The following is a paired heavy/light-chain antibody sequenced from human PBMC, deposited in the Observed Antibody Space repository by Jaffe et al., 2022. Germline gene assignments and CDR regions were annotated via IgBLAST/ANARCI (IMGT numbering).Heavy chain of an antibody. Sequence: EVQLVESGGGLIQPGRSLRLSCAASGFTFGDYAMHWVRQAPGKGLEWVSGINWNSNNIVYADSVKGRFTISRDDAKNSLYLQMNSLRVEDTALYYCAKGLWSSNGGGFDYWGQGTLVTVSS. CDR3: AKGLWSSNGGGFDY. J-gene: IGHJ4*02. D-gene: IGHD2-8*01. CDR1: GFTFGDYA. CDR2: INWNSNNI. V-gene: IGHV3-9*01.
Light chain of an antibody. V-gene: IGLV1-51*01. CDR2: DNN. CDR3: GTWDSSLSVWV. Sequence: QSVLTQPPSVSAAPRQKVTISCSGSTSNIGNDYVSWYQHLPGTAPKLLIYDNNKRPSGIPDRFSGSKSGTSATLGITGLQTGDEADYYCGTWDSSLSVWVFGGGTKLTVL. J-gene: IGLJ3*02. CDR1: TSNIGNDY.